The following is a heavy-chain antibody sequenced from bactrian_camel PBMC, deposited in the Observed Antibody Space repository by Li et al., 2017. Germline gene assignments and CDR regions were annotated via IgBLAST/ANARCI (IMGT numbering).Heavy chain of an antibody. Sequence: VESGGGSVQAGGSLRLSCVASTNLDDNRCMGWFRQNPGKEREVVALIKTGRSITYYADSVKGRFTIAQDNAKNMIDLQMNNLKSEDTAVYYCAAGTTRTRAGTCSWNNWGQGTQVTVS. J-gene: IGHJ4*01. D-gene: IGHD6*01. CDR3: AAGTTRTRAGTCSWNN. V-gene: IGHV3S54*01. CDR2: IKTGRSIT. CDR1: TNLDDNRC.